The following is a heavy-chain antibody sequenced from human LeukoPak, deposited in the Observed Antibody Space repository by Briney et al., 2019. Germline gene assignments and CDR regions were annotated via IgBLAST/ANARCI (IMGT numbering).Heavy chain of an antibody. D-gene: IGHD1-14*01. CDR2: IAYDGSRA. CDR1: GFTFGGYG. CDR3: TRHNNDHFDY. J-gene: IGHJ4*02. Sequence: GGSLRLSCAGSGFTFGGYGMRWFRQTPGKGLEWVAVIAYDGSRAFYADSVKGRFTISRDNSKNTMSVQMDDLRAEDTAVYYCTRHNNDHFDYWGQGTLVTVSS. V-gene: IGHV3-33*01.